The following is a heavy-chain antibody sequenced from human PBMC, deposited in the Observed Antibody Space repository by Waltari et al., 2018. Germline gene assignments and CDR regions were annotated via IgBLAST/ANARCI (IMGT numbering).Heavy chain of an antibody. CDR2: IYHSGGT. Sequence: QVQLQESGPGLVKPSETLSLTCAVSGYSISSGYYWGWIRQPPGKGLEWVGSIYHSGGTTNNPSLKSLVTISVDTSKNQFSLKLSSVTAADTAVYYCARVPHSGQDYYYYMDVWGKGTTVTVSS. V-gene: IGHV4-38-2*01. CDR3: ARVPHSGQDYYYYMDV. J-gene: IGHJ6*03. D-gene: IGHD6-19*01. CDR1: GYSISSGYY.